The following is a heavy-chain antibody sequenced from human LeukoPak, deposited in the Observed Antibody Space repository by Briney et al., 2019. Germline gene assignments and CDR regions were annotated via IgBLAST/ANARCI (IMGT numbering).Heavy chain of an antibody. CDR3: ARSRQASGLFNS. J-gene: IGHJ5*01. CDR2: IYDRGPA. CDR1: GGSISSYY. D-gene: IGHD3-10*01. Sequence: SETLSLTCTVSGGSISSYYWSWIRQPPGKGLEWIGCIYDRGPAYYNPSLKSRFTISVDRPKNQFFLNVTSLTAADTAVYYCARSRQASGLFNSWGQGTLVVVSS. V-gene: IGHV4-59*12.